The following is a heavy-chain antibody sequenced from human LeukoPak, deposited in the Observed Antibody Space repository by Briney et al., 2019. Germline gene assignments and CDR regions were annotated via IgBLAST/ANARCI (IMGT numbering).Heavy chain of an antibody. Sequence: SETLSLTCAVYGGSFIGYYWSWIRQPPGKGLEWIGEINHSGSTNYNPSLKSRVTISLDTSKNQFSLKLSSVTAAGTAVYYCARLPTMVRGALDYWGQGTLVTVSS. CDR3: ARLPTMVRGALDY. CDR1: GGSFIGYY. CDR2: INHSGST. D-gene: IGHD3-10*01. V-gene: IGHV4-34*01. J-gene: IGHJ4*02.